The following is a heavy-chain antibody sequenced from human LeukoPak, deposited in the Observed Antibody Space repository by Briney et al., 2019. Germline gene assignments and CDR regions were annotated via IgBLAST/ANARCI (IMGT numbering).Heavy chain of an antibody. CDR1: GFTFRSYW. D-gene: IGHD3-10*01. CDR3: ARDRGGSAFDI. J-gene: IGHJ3*02. CDR2: INSDGSST. V-gene: IGHV3-74*01. Sequence: GGSLRLSCAPSGFTFRSYWMHWVRQAPGKGLVWVSRINSDGSSTSYADSVRGRFTISRDNAKNTLYLQMNSLRAEDTAVYHCARDRGGSAFDILGQGTMVTVSS.